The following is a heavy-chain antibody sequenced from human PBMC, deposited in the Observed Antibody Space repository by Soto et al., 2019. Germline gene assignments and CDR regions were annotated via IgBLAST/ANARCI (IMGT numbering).Heavy chain of an antibody. CDR3: ARDLGGSCYRNFCYYYYMDV. Sequence: GGSLRLSCAASGFTFSSYSMNWVRQAPGKGLEWVSSISSSSSYIYYADSVKGRFTISRDNAKNSLYLQMNSLRAEDTAVYYCARDLGGSCYRNFCYYYYMDVWGKGTTVTVSS. CDR2: ISSSSSYI. V-gene: IGHV3-21*01. J-gene: IGHJ6*03. CDR1: GFTFSSYS. D-gene: IGHD2-15*01.